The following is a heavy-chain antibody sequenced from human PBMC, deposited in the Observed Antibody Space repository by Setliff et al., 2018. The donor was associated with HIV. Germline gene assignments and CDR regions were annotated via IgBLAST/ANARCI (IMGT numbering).Heavy chain of an antibody. CDR3: ARSGTYYYETTGYFRGRYFDS. J-gene: IGHJ4*02. D-gene: IGHD3-22*01. Sequence: GPSVKVSCKASGYIFTRKYIHWVRQAPGQGLEWMGVINPSDGRTTFEQKFQDRITLTRDTSTSTVYMELSSLRSDDTAVYYCARSGTYYYETTGYFRGRYFDSWGQGTLVTVSS. V-gene: IGHV1-46*01. CDR1: GYIFTRKY. CDR2: INPSDGRT.